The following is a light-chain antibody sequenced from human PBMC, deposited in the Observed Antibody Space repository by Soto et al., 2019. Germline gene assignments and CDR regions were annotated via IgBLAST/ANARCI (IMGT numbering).Light chain of an antibody. J-gene: IGLJ1*01. CDR1: SSDIGGYNC. Sequence: QSALTKPRSVSGSPGQSVTISCTGSSSDIGGYNCVSWYQQHPGKAPKLMIYDVSQRPSGVPDRFSASKSGNTASLTISGLQAEDEADYYCCSYAGTPYVFGSGTKLTVL. CDR3: CSYAGTPYV. V-gene: IGLV2-11*01. CDR2: DVS.